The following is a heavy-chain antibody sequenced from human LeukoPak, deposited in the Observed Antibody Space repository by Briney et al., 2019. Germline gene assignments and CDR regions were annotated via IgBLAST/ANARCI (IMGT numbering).Heavy chain of an antibody. J-gene: IGHJ4*02. CDR1: GFTFSNYW. CDR3: ARDYGDY. D-gene: IGHD4-17*01. Sequence: PGGSLRLSCAASGFTFSNYWMSWVRQAPGKGLEWVANIKQDGSDKYYVDSVRGRFITSRDNAQNSLYLQMSSLRAEDTAVYYCARDYGDYWGQGTLVTVSS. CDR2: IKQDGSDK. V-gene: IGHV3-7*01.